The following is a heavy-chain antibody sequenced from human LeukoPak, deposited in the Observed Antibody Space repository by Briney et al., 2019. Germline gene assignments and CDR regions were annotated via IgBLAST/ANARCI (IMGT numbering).Heavy chain of an antibody. Sequence: SETLSLTCAVSGGSISSSNWWSWVRQPPGKGLEWIGEIYHSGSTNYNPSLKGRVTISVDKSKNQFSLKLSSVTAADTAVYYCARGLRRDNYFDYWGQGTLVTVSS. CDR3: ARGLRRDNYFDY. D-gene: IGHD4-17*01. V-gene: IGHV4-4*02. J-gene: IGHJ4*02. CDR1: GGSISSSNW. CDR2: IYHSGST.